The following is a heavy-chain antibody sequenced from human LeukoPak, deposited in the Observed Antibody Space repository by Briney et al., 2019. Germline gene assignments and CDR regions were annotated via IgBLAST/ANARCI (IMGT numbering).Heavy chain of an antibody. D-gene: IGHD1-26*01. CDR2: IYHSGST. J-gene: IGHJ4*02. CDR3: ARLYSGSYYYFDY. V-gene: IGHV4-30-2*01. Sequence: SQTLSLTCTVSGGSISSGGYYWSWIRQPPGKGLEWIGYIYHSGSTYYNPSLKSRVTISVDTSKNQFSLKLSSVTAADTAVYYCARLYSGSYYYFDYWGQGTLVTVSS. CDR1: GGSISSGGYY.